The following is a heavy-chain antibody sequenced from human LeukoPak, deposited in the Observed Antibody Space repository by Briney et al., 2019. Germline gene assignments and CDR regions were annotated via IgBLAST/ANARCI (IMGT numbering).Heavy chain of an antibody. CDR1: GFTFSSYA. J-gene: IGHJ3*02. CDR3: ARDRWDVLLWFGESTHDAFDI. Sequence: GGSLRLSYAASGFTFSSYAMHWVRQAPGKGLEWVAVISYDGSNKYYADSVKGRFTISRDNSKNTLYLQMNSLRAEDTAVYYCARDRWDVLLWFGESTHDAFDIWGQGTMVTVSS. V-gene: IGHV3-30*04. CDR2: ISYDGSNK. D-gene: IGHD3-10*01.